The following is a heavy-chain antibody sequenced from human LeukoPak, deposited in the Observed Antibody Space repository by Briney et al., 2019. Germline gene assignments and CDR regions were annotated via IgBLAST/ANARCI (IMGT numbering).Heavy chain of an antibody. Sequence: QPGGSLRPSCVSSGFTFSSYEMDWVRQAPGKGLEWVSYISNIVSTTYYADSVKGRFTISRDNAKNSVYLQMNSLRAEDTAVYYCARNSFGDYVDCWGQGTLVTVSS. CDR3: ARNSFGDYVDC. V-gene: IGHV3-48*03. J-gene: IGHJ4*02. CDR1: GFTFSSYE. CDR2: ISNIVSTT. D-gene: IGHD1-7*01.